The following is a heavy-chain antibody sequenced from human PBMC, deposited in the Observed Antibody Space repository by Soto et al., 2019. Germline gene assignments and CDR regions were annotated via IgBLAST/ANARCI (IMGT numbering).Heavy chain of an antibody. V-gene: IGHV4-31*03. CDR3: AGEGYTYVYGGPPRFDP. CDR2: IYYSGST. Sequence: SETLSLSCTVSAGSISSGGYDWSWIRQHPGKGREWIGYIYYSGSTYYNPSLKSRVTISVDTSKNQCSLKLSSVTAADTAVYICAGEGYTYVYGGPPRFDPWGQGTLVTVSS. CDR1: AGSISSGGYD. D-gene: IGHD4-17*01. J-gene: IGHJ5*02.